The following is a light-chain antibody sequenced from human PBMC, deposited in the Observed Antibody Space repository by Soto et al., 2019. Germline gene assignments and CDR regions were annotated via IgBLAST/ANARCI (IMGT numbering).Light chain of an antibody. J-gene: IGKJ2*01. CDR2: DAS. Sequence: EIVLTQSPGALSLSPGERVTLSCRASQTVSNSYIAWYQQKPGQAPRLLLYDASARATGIPDRVTGSGSGTDFTRTITRLEPEDFAVYYCQQYGRPPYTFGQGTKLEIK. V-gene: IGKV3-20*01. CDR1: QTVSNSY. CDR3: QQYGRPPYT.